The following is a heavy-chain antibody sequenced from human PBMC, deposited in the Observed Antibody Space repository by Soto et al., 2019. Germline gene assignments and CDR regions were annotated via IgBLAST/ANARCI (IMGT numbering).Heavy chain of an antibody. CDR3: VRGGILEANRPYYYYGLDV. D-gene: IGHD1-1*01. Sequence: ASVKVSCKVFGYTFSTYGLSWVRQAPGQGLEWMGWVSPYNGNTYYAPGLQGRVTMTTDTSTNTAYMSLRSLRSDDTAIYYCVRGGILEANRPYYYYGLDVWGQGTPVTVS. CDR1: GYTFSTYG. J-gene: IGHJ6*02. CDR2: VSPYNGNT. V-gene: IGHV1-18*01.